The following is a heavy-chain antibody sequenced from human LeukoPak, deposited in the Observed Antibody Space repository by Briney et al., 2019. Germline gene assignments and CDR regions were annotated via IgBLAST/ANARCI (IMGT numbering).Heavy chain of an antibody. CDR2: INPNSGGT. CDR1: GYTFTGYY. CDR3: ARGGRYCSGGSCYQDY. J-gene: IGHJ4*02. Sequence: ASVKVSCKASGYTFTGYYMHWVRQAPEQGLEWMGWINPNSGGTNYAQKFQGRVTMTRDTSISTAYMELSRPRSDDTAVYYCARGGRYCSGGSCYQDYWGQGALVTVSS. D-gene: IGHD2-15*01. V-gene: IGHV1-2*02.